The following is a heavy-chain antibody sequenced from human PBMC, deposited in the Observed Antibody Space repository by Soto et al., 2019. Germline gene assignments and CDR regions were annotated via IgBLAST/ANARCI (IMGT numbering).Heavy chain of an antibody. Sequence: GASVKVSCKASGFTFTSSAVQWVRQARGQRLEWIGWIVVGSGNTNYAQKFQERVTITRDMSTSTAYMELSSLRSEDTAVYYCAASVDIVLVPAARYYYYYGMDVWGQGTTVTVSS. J-gene: IGHJ6*02. D-gene: IGHD2-2*01. CDR2: IVVGSGNT. V-gene: IGHV1-58*01. CDR1: GFTFTSSA. CDR3: AASVDIVLVPAARYYYYYGMDV.